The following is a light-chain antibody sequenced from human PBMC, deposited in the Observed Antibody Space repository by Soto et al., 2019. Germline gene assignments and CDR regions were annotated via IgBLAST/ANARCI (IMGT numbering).Light chain of an antibody. J-gene: IGLJ3*02. CDR2: SIS. Sequence: QTLVTQEPSLTVSPGETVTLTCGSSTGAVTSGYYPNWFQQKPGQAPRPLIYSISNKHFWTPARFSGSLLGDKAALTLSGVQPEDEAEYYCLLYYDGAQVFGGGTKLTVL. CDR3: LLYYDGAQV. CDR1: TGAVTSGYY. V-gene: IGLV7-43*01.